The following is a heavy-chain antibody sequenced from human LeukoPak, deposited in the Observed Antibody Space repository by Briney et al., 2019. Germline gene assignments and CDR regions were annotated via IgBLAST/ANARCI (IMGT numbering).Heavy chain of an antibody. V-gene: IGHV1-18*01. CDR2: VTSYNGDT. CDR3: AKDWHILTGRNCFDP. J-gene: IGHJ5*02. Sequence: ASVKVSCKASGYTFNNYSISWVRQAPGQGLEWMGWVTSYNGDTNHAQKFQGRVTMSTDTSTSTAYMELRSLRFDDTAIYYCAKDWHILTGRNCFDPWGQGTLVTVSS. CDR1: GYTFNNYS. D-gene: IGHD3-9*01.